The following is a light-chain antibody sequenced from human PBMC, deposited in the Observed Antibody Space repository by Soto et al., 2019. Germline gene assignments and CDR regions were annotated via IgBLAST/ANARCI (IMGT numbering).Light chain of an antibody. CDR1: QSISTW. CDR2: DAS. CDR3: QQRSNWLIT. Sequence: DIQMTQSPSTLSASVGDRVTITCRASQSISTWLAWYQQKPGKAPKLLIYDASSLESGVPARFSGSGSGTDFTLTISSLEPEDFAVYYCQQRSNWLITFGQGTKVDIK. V-gene: IGKV1-5*01. J-gene: IGKJ1*01.